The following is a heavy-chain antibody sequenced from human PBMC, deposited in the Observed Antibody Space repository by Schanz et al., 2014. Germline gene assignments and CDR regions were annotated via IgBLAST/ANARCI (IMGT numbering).Heavy chain of an antibody. CDR2: IWYDGSNK. CDR1: GFTFNSYG. D-gene: IGHD2-2*01. Sequence: QVQLVESGGGVVQPGRSLRLSCAASGFTFNSYGMHWVRQAPGKGLEWVAFIWYDGSNKYYADSVKGRFTISRDNSKNTLYVQMNSLRAEDTAVYYCAKSMYSTSWAFYFWGQGAQVTVSS. CDR3: AKSMYSTSWAFYF. J-gene: IGHJ4*02. V-gene: IGHV3-33*06.